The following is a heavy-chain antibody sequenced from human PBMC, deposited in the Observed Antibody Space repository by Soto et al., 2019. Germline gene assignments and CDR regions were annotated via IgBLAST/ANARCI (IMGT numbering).Heavy chain of an antibody. CDR1: GGSISSGGYY. V-gene: IGHV4-31*03. D-gene: IGHD3-22*01. CDR3: ARDRNYYDSAQSYYYYGMDV. J-gene: IGHJ6*02. CDR2: IYYSGSA. Sequence: SETLSLTCTVSGGSISSGGYYWSWIRQHPGKGLEWIGYIYYSGSAYYNPSLKSRVTISVDTSKNQFSLKLSSVTAADTAVYYCARDRNYYDSAQSYYYYGMDVWGQGTTVTVSS.